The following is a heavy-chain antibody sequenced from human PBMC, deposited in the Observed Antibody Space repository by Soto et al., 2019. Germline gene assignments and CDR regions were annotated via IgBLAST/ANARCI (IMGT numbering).Heavy chain of an antibody. CDR3: VRLEAPRYYYGMDV. Sequence: GGSLRLSCAASGFSFSYYYMTWIRQAPGKGLEWVSYITTDSYRKYADSVEGRFTISRDNAKNSLYLQMNSLRVEDTAVYYCVRLEAPRYYYGMDVWGQGTTVTVSS. J-gene: IGHJ6*02. CDR2: ITTDSYR. CDR1: GFSFSYYY. V-gene: IGHV3-11*06.